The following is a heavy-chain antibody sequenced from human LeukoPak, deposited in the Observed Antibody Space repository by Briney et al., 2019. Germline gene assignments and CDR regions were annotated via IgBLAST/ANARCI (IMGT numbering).Heavy chain of an antibody. D-gene: IGHD1-1*01. CDR1: GFTFSSYA. CDR2: ISGSGGST. J-gene: IGHJ4*02. Sequence: PGGSLRLSCAASGFTFSSYAMSWVRQAPGKGLEWVSAISGSGGSTYYADSVKGRFTISRDNAKNSLYLQMNSLRAKDTAVYYCARALTTLTYEGYWGQGTLVTVSS. CDR3: ARALTTLTYEGY. V-gene: IGHV3-23*01.